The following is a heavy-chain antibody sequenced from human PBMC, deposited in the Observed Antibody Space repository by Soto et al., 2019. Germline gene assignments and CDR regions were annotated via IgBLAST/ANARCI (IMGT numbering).Heavy chain of an antibody. CDR1: GLTFSSAW. CDR2: IKSKTDGGTT. Sequence: EVQLVESGGGFVKPGGSLRLSCVVSGLTFSSAWMNWVRQAPGKGLEWVGRIKSKTDGGTTDYAAPVKGRFTISSDDSKNTLYLQMTSLKAEDTAVYYCTPDLYFGESLVQPWGQGTLVTVSS. D-gene: IGHD3-10*01. J-gene: IGHJ1*01. V-gene: IGHV3-15*07. CDR3: TPDLYFGESLVQP.